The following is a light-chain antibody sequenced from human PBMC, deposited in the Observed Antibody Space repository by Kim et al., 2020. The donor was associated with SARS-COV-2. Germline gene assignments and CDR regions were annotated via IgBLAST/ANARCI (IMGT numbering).Light chain of an antibody. Sequence: SSVKLTCSLSSGHSSNIIAWQQQQPGKAPQYLMKLEGSGNYNKGSGVPDRFSGSSSGADRYLTTSNLQSEDEADYYCETWDSHTRVFGGGTQLTVL. J-gene: IGLJ3*02. V-gene: IGLV4-60*03. CDR2: LEGSGNY. CDR3: ETWDSHTRV. CDR1: SGHSSNI.